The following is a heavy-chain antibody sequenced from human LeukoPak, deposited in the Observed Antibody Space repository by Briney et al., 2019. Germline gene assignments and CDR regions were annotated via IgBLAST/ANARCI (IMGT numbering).Heavy chain of an antibody. CDR3: TTFSVVVTDFDY. V-gene: IGHV1-2*02. J-gene: IGHJ4*02. CDR2: INPNSGGT. CDR1: GYTFTGYY. D-gene: IGHD2-21*02. Sequence: ASEKVSCKASGYTFTGYYMHWVRQAPGQGLEWMGWINPNSGGTNYAQKFQGRVTMTRDTSISTAYMELSRLRSDDTAVYYCTTFSVVVTDFDYWGQGTLVTVSS.